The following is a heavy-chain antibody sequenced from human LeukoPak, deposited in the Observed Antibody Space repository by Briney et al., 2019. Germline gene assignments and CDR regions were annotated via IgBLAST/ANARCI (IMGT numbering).Heavy chain of an antibody. Sequence: ASVKVSCKASGYTFTSYGISWVRQAPGQGLEWMGWNSAYNGNTNYAQKLQGRVTMTTDTSTSTAYMELRSLRSDDTAVYYCARDGLFLEWLLPEEPNFDYWGQGTLVTVSS. CDR3: ARDGLFLEWLLPEEPNFDY. CDR1: GYTFTSYG. V-gene: IGHV1-18*01. J-gene: IGHJ4*02. D-gene: IGHD3-3*01. CDR2: NSAYNGNT.